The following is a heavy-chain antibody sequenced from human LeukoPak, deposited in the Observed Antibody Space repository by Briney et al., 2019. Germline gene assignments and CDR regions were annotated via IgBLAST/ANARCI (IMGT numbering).Heavy chain of an antibody. CDR1: GFTVSSNY. Sequence: GGSLRLSGAASGFTVSSNYMSWVRQAPGKGLEWVSFIYIGGSTYYSDSVQGRFTISRDISKNTLYLQMNSLRAEDTAVYYCARDWGYCSSTSCHVFDYWGQGTLVTVSS. J-gene: IGHJ4*02. V-gene: IGHV3-53*01. D-gene: IGHD2-2*01. CDR2: IYIGGST. CDR3: ARDWGYCSSTSCHVFDY.